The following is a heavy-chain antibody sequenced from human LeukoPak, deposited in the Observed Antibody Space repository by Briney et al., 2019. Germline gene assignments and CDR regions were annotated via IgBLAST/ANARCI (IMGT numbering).Heavy chain of an antibody. J-gene: IGHJ3*02. CDR1: GGSISSYY. D-gene: IGHD3-16*01. V-gene: IGHV4-59*01. Sequence: PSETLSLTCTVSGGSISSYYWSWTRQPPGKGLEWIGYIYYSGSTNYNPSLKSRVTISVDTSKNQFSLKLSSVTAADTAVYYCARIIGGALGAFDIWGQGTMVTVSS. CDR2: IYYSGST. CDR3: ARIIGGALGAFDI.